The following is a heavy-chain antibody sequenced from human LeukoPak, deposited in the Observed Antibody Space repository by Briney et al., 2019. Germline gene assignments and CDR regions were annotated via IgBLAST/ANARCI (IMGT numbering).Heavy chain of an antibody. D-gene: IGHD3-9*01. J-gene: IGHJ6*02. CDR2: IWYDGSNK. CDR1: GFTFSSYG. Sequence: GRSLRLSCAASGFTFSSYGMHWVRQAPGKGLEWVAVIWYDGSNKYYADSVKGRFTISRDNPKNTLYLQMNSLRAEDTAVYYCARGSLLRYFDWLPHKYYYYGMDVWGQGTTVTVSS. V-gene: IGHV3-33*01. CDR3: ARGSLLRYFDWLPHKYYYYGMDV.